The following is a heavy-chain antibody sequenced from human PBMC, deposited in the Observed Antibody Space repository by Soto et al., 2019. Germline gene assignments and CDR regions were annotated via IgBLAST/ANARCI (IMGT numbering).Heavy chain of an antibody. CDR2: INSDGSST. V-gene: IGHV3-74*01. Sequence: EVQLVESGGGLVQPGGSLRLSCAASGFTFSSYWMHWVRQAPGKGLVWVSRINSDGSSTSYADSVKGRFTISRDNAKNTLYLQMNSLRAEDTAVYYSASEATHFDWLPYYYYYMDVWGKGTTVTVSS. D-gene: IGHD3-9*01. J-gene: IGHJ6*03. CDR3: ASEATHFDWLPYYYYYMDV. CDR1: GFTFSSYW.